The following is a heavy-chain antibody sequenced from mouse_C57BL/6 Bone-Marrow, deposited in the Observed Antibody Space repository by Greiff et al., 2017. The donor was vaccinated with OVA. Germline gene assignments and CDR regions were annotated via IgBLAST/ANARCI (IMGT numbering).Heavy chain of an antibody. CDR3: ARPFIYYDYDGFAY. V-gene: IGHV1-76*01. D-gene: IGHD2-4*01. CDR2: IYPGSGNT. CDR1: GYTFTDYY. J-gene: IGHJ3*01. Sequence: VQLVESGAELVRPGASVKLSCKASGYTFTDYYINWVKQRPGQGLEWIARIYPGSGNTYYNEKFKGKATLTAEKSSSTAYMQLSSLTSEDSAVYFCARPFIYYDYDGFAYWGQGTLVTVSA.